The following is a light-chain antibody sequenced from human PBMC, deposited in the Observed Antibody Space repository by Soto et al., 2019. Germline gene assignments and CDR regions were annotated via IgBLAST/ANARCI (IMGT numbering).Light chain of an antibody. CDR2: GAS. Sequence: VVMTQPPATLSVSPGERATLSCRASQTVSRNLAWYQQRPGQAPRLLMYGASTRATGIPARFSGSGSGTDFTLTISRIETEDFAVYYCQQDKNWPITFGQGTRPESK. J-gene: IGKJ5*01. CDR1: QTVSRN. V-gene: IGKV3-15*01. CDR3: QQDKNWPIT.